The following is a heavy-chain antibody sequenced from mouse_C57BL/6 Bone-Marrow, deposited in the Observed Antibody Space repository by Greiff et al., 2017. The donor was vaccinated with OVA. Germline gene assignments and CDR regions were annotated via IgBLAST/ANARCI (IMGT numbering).Heavy chain of an antibody. CDR3: ARHGDGYYFWFAY. V-gene: IGHV5-6*02. CDR2: ISSGGSYT. J-gene: IGHJ3*01. Sequence: DVKLVESGGDLVKPGGSLKLSCAASGFTFSSYGMSWVRQTPDKRLEWVATISSGGSYTYYPDSVKGRFTISRDNAKNTLYLQMSSLKSEDTAMYYCARHGDGYYFWFAYWGQGTLVTVSA. D-gene: IGHD2-3*01. CDR1: GFTFSSYG.